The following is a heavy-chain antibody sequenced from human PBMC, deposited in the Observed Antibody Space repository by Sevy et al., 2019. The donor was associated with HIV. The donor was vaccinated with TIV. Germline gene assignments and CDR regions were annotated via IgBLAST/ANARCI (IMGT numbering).Heavy chain of an antibody. CDR3: AGGPLWGLKGWFDP. V-gene: IGHV4-59*01. J-gene: IGHJ5*02. CDR1: GGSISSYY. D-gene: IGHD7-27*01. Sequence: GSLRLSCTVSGGSISSYYWSWIRQPPGKGLEWIWYIYYSGSTNYNPSLKSRVTISVDTSKNQFSLKLSSVTAADTAVYYCAGGPLWGLKGWFDPWGQGTLVTVSS. CDR2: IYYSGST.